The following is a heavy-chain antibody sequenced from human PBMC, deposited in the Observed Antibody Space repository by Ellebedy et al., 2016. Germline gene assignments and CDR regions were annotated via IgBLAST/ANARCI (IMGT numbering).Heavy chain of an antibody. CDR2: IYYSGST. D-gene: IGHD6-13*01. J-gene: IGHJ4*02. CDR1: GGSISSSSYY. CDR3: ARIRPGTSIDY. Sequence: SETLSLXXTVSGGSISSSSYYWGWIRQPPGKGLEWIGSIYYSGSTYYNPSLKSRVTISVDTSKNQFSLKLSSVTAADTAVYYCARIRPGTSIDYWGQGTLVTVSS. V-gene: IGHV4-39*07.